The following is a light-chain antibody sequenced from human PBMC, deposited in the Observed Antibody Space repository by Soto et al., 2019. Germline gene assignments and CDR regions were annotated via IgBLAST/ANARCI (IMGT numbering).Light chain of an antibody. J-gene: IGKJ1*01. CDR1: QSVNSNY. V-gene: IGKV3-20*01. CDR3: QESPRT. Sequence: EILLTQSPCTLPLSPGERATLSCRASQSVNSNYLAWYQQKRGQAPSLLIYGASSRATGIPERFSGSGSGTDFTLTISRLEPEDFAVYYCQESPRTFGQGTKVDIK. CDR2: GAS.